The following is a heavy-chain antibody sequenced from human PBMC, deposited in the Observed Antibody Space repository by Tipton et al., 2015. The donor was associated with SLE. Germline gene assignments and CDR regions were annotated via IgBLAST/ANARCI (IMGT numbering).Heavy chain of an antibody. Sequence: SLRLSCAGSGFTFSNYAMIWVRQAPGKGLEWVAVISYDGSNKYYADSVKGRFTISRDNSKNTLYLQMNSLRAEDTAVYYCARVIVPYYYGMDVWGQGTTVTVSS. D-gene: IGHD2-21*01. CDR1: GFTFSNYA. CDR2: ISYDGSNK. CDR3: ARVIVPYYYGMDV. V-gene: IGHV3-30*04. J-gene: IGHJ6*02.